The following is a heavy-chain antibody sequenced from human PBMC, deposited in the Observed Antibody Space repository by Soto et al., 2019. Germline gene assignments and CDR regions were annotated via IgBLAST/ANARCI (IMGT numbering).Heavy chain of an antibody. J-gene: IGHJ4*02. V-gene: IGHV3-23*01. D-gene: IGHD2-15*01. CDR2: ISGSGGST. CDR1: GFTFSSYA. Sequence: PGGSLRLSCAASGFTFSSYAMSWVRQAPGKGLEWVSAISGSGGSTYYADSVKGRFTISRDNSKNTLYLQMNSLRAEDTAVYYCAKDFPCSGGSCYTPDYWGQGTLVTVS. CDR3: AKDFPCSGGSCYTPDY.